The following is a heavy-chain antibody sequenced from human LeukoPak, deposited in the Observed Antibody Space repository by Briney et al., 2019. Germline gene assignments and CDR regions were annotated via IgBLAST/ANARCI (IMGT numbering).Heavy chain of an antibody. CDR1: GFTFSSYW. Sequence: GGSLRLSCAASGFTFSSYWMSWVRQAPGKGLEWVANIKQDGSVKYYVDSVKGRFTISRDNAKNSLYLQMNSLRAEDTAVYYCAREYGSGSYSIRYYYYMDVWGKGTTVTVSS. CDR3: AREYGSGSYSIRYYYYMDV. CDR2: IKQDGSVK. D-gene: IGHD3-10*01. J-gene: IGHJ6*03. V-gene: IGHV3-7*01.